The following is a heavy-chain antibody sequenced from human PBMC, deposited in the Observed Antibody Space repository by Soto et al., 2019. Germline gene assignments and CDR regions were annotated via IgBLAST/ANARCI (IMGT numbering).Heavy chain of an antibody. J-gene: IGHJ4*02. Sequence: QVQLVQSGAEVKKPGSSVKVSCKAPGGSFSSYAINWVRQAPGQGLEWMGGIIPMSATRTYAQKFQDRVTITADESSTTVYMELSRLKSEDTAVYYCARPIRYYDVWRDYPPFDYWGQGTLVTVSS. V-gene: IGHV1-69*01. CDR1: GGSFSSYA. D-gene: IGHD3-3*01. CDR2: IIPMSATR. CDR3: ARPIRYYDVWRDYPPFDY.